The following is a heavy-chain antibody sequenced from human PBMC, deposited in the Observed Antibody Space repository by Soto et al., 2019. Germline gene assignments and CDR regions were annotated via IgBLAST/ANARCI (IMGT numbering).Heavy chain of an antibody. J-gene: IGHJ6*02. D-gene: IGHD6-13*01. CDR2: IIPIVGTG. Sequence: SVKVSCPASGGSFSGYAIRWVRQAPGQGLEWMGGIIPIVGTGNYAQKFQGRVTITADESTSTAYMELSSLRSEDTAMYYCARDLRAAGRPGMDVWGQGTTVTVSS. V-gene: IGHV1-69*13. CDR1: GGSFSGYA. CDR3: ARDLRAAGRPGMDV.